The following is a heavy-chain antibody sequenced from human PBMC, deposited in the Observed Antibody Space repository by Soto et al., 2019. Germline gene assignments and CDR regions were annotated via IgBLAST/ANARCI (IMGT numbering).Heavy chain of an antibody. J-gene: IGHJ3*02. CDR1: GYTFTRYY. CDR2: INPRGGST. D-gene: IGHD4-17*01. V-gene: IGHV1-46*01. CDR3: ARGPDYPDAFDI. Sequence: ASVKVSCKASGYTFTRYYIHWVRQAPGQGLEWMGIINPRGGSTTYAQKFQGRVTLTRDTSTSTAYMELRSLRSDDTAVYYYARGPDYPDAFDIWGQGTMVTVSS.